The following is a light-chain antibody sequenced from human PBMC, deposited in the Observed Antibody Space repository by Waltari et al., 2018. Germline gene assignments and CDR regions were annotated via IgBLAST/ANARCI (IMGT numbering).Light chain of an antibody. Sequence: QSALTQPPSASGSPGQSVTISCTGTSRDIGGSNFVSWYQQRPGKAPRFLIYDVNKRPSGVSDRVSGSKSGNTASLTVSGLQPDDEATYYCSAFTGSNNFGVFGGGTKLTVL. CDR3: SAFTGSNNFGV. CDR2: DVN. CDR1: SRDIGGSNF. J-gene: IGLJ3*02. V-gene: IGLV2-8*01.